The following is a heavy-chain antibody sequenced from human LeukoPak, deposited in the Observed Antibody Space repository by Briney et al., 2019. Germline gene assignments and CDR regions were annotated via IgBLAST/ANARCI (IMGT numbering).Heavy chain of an antibody. Sequence: GASVTVSCKASGGTFSSYAISWVRQDTGQGLEWMGWMNPNSGNTGYAQKFQGRVTITRNTSISTAYMELSSLRSEDTAVYYCARGGRVYYYDSSGSDYWGQGTLVTVSS. CDR1: GGTFSSYA. CDR3: ARGGRVYYYDSSGSDY. CDR2: MNPNSGNT. J-gene: IGHJ4*02. D-gene: IGHD3-22*01. V-gene: IGHV1-8*03.